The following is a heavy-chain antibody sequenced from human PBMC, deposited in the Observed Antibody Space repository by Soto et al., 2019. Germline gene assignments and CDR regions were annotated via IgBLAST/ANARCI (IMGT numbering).Heavy chain of an antibody. V-gene: IGHV4-31*03. J-gene: IGHJ4*02. D-gene: IGHD4-17*01. CDR2: IFYSGNT. Sequence: QVQLQESGPGLVKPSQTLSLTCTVSGGSISSGGYYWSWIRQHPGKGLEWIGYIFYSGNTQYNPSLKSRVTISVDTSKNQFSLKLSSVTAADTAVYYCARETVKTGHDYWGQGTLVTVSS. CDR1: GGSISSGGYY. CDR3: ARETVKTGHDY.